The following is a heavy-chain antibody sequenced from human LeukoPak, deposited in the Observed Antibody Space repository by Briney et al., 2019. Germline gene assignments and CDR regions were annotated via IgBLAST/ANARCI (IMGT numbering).Heavy chain of an antibody. V-gene: IGHV1-18*01. CDR3: ARDNDRSSWPPRDWFDP. CDR1: GYTFTSYG. Sequence: ASVKVSCKASGYTFTSYGISWVRQAPGQGLEWMGWICAYNGNTNYAQKLQGRVTMTTDTSTSTAYMELRSLRSDDTAVYSCARDNDRSSWPPRDWFDPWGQGTLVTVSS. D-gene: IGHD6-13*01. J-gene: IGHJ5*02. CDR2: ICAYNGNT.